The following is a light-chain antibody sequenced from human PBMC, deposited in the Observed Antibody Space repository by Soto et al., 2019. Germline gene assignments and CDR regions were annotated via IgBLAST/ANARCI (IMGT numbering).Light chain of an antibody. CDR2: EVS. CDR1: SSDVGGYNY. CDR3: SSYTSSRTLV. Sequence: QSALTQPASVSGSPGQSITISCTGTSSDVGGYNYVSWYQQHPGKAPKLMIYEVSNRPSGVSNRFSGSKSGNTASLTISGLQPEDEADYYCSSYTSSRTLVFGGGTKLTVL. V-gene: IGLV2-14*01. J-gene: IGLJ3*02.